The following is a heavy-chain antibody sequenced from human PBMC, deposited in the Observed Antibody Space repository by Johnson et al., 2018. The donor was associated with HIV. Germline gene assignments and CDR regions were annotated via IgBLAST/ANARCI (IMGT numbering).Heavy chain of an antibody. D-gene: IGHD6-13*01. Sequence: EVQLVESGGGLVQPGGSLRLSCADSGFTFSTYAMHWVRQAPGKGLEYVSGVSSNGGKPYYANSVKARFPISRDKSKNTLYLHMGSLRTEDIAVYHCASARYTSDWYLYDAFDLWGQGTMVTVSS. CDR2: VSSNGGKP. CDR1: GFTFSTYA. CDR3: ASARYTSDWYLYDAFDL. V-gene: IGHV3-64*01. J-gene: IGHJ3*01.